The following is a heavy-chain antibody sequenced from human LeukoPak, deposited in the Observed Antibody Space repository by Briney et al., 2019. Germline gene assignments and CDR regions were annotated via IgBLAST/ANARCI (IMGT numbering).Heavy chain of an antibody. CDR3: ARDKDGPDY. Sequence: SGGSLRLSCAASGFTFSSYAMSWVRQAPGKGLEWVAVMSYDGSNKYYADSVKGRFTISRGNPKNALYLQMNSLRAEDTAVYYCARDKDGPDYWGQGTLVTVSS. CDR2: MSYDGSNK. V-gene: IGHV3-30*03. J-gene: IGHJ4*02. CDR1: GFTFSSYA.